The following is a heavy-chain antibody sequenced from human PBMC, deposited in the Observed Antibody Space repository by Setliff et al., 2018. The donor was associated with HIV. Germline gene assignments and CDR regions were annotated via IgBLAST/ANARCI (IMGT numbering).Heavy chain of an antibody. V-gene: IGHV1-2*04. J-gene: IGHJ4*01. D-gene: IGHD3-22*01. CDR3: ARGAYYYDSSASDYFDY. CDR1: GYTFIGYY. Sequence: ASVKVSCKASGYTFIGYYMHWVRQAPGQGLEWMGWINPNSGGTNYAQKFQGWVTMTRDTSISTAYMELSRLRSDDTAVYYCARGAYYYDSSASDYFDYWGHGTLVTVSS. CDR2: INPNSGGT.